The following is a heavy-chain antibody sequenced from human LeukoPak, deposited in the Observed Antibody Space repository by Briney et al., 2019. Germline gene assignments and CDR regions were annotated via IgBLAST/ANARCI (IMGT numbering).Heavy chain of an antibody. D-gene: IGHD6-13*01. V-gene: IGHV1-18*01. CDR2: ISAYNGNT. CDR1: GYTFTSYG. J-gene: IGHJ4*02. Sequence: ASVKVSCKASGYTFTSYGISWVRQAPGQGLEWMGWISAYNGNTNYAQKLQGRVTMTTDTSTSTAYMELRSLRSDDTAVYYCARDARWQQPEYYFDYWGQGTLVTVSS. CDR3: ARDARWQQPEYYFDY.